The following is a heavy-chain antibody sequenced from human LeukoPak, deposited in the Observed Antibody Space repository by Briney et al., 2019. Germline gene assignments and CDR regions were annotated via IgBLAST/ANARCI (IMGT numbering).Heavy chain of an antibody. CDR2: IYYSGST. D-gene: IGHD3-22*01. CDR1: GGSISSASYF. Sequence: SSETLSLTCTVSGGSISSASYFWGWIRQPPGKGLEWIGTIYYSGSTYYNESLGSRVTMSGDTSRNQFSLRLSSMNAADTAVYYCAKAGVRYSNSRGLYAFDFWGPGTMVTVSS. V-gene: IGHV4-39*01. J-gene: IGHJ3*01. CDR3: AKAGVRYSNSRGLYAFDF.